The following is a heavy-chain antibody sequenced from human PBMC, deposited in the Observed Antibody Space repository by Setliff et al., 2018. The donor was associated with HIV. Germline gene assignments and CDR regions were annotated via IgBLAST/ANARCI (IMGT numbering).Heavy chain of an antibody. CDR3: ARGKGVGGVVITGGLDV. CDR2: MNPNSGVS. CDR1: GHTFTNYD. J-gene: IGHJ6*04. Sequence: ASVKVSCKPSGHTFTNYDIHWMRRATGQGLEWMGWMNPNSGVSGYALKFHDRVTMTRDTSITTAYMELSSLTSEDTAVYYCARGKGVGGVVITGGLDVWGKGTTVTVSS. D-gene: IGHD3-10*01. V-gene: IGHV1-8*01.